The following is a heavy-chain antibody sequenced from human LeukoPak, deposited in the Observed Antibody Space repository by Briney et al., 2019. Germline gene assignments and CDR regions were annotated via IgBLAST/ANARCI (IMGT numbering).Heavy chain of an antibody. CDR2: IFSHGET. CDR3: ARDPPAVSINTYA. V-gene: IGHV3-66*01. J-gene: IGHJ4*02. CDR1: RFTVGNNY. D-gene: IGHD2-8*01. Sequence: GGSLRLSCAASRFTVGNNYMNWVRQAPGKGLEWVSLIFSHGETSYADSVKGRFTISRDNSKNTLYLQVNGLRVEDTAVYYCARDPPAVSINTYAWGQGTLVTVSS.